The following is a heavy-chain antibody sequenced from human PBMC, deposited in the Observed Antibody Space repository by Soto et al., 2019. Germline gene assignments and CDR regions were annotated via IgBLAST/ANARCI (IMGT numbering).Heavy chain of an antibody. CDR3: VRVLISPH. V-gene: IGHV3-74*01. Sequence: QPGGSLRLSCAASGFTFSDYWMHWVRQAPGKGLVWVSRVNDDGSSTDYADSVKGRFTISRDNANKMLYLQMNSLRAEDTAVYYCVRVLISPHWGQGTLVTVSS. J-gene: IGHJ4*02. CDR1: GFTFSDYW. CDR2: VNDDGSST.